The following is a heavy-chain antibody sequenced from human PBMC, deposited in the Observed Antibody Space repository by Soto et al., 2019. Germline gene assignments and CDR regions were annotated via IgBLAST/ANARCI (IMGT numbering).Heavy chain of an antibody. CDR2: IIPILGIA. J-gene: IGHJ6*02. V-gene: IGHV1-69*02. D-gene: IGHD5-12*01. CDR3: ARWGTWIHYGMDV. Sequence: QVQLVQSGAEVKKPGSSVKVSCKASGGTFSSYTISWVRQAPGQGLEWMGRIIPILGIANYAQKFQGRVRITADKSTSTAYMELSSLRSEDTAVYYCARWGTWIHYGMDVWGQGTTVTVSS. CDR1: GGTFSSYT.